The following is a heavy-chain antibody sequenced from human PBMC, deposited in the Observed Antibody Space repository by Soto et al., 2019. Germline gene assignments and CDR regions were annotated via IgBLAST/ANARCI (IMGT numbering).Heavy chain of an antibody. CDR1: CGPISSYY. D-gene: IGHD3-10*01. CDR2: IFYTGNT. J-gene: IGHJ5*02. CDR3: ARNNVRGVSNSYNWMDP. Sequence: KTSDTLSLTCNFSCGPISSYYWSWIRQSPGKGLEWIGQIFYTGNTNYNPSLKSRVTMSVDIPKKQFSLKLRSVTTADTAIYFCARNNVRGVSNSYNWMDPWGQGTLVTVSS. V-gene: IGHV4-59*07.